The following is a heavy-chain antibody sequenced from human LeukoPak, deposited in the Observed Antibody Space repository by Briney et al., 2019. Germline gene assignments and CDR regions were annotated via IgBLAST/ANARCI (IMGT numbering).Heavy chain of an antibody. CDR2: ISGSDGST. V-gene: IGHV3-23*01. D-gene: IGHD6-19*01. CDR1: GFTFSSYA. CDR3: AKETSGWYLSWFDP. Sequence: GGSLRLSRAASGFTFSSYAMSWVRQAPGKGLEWASAISGSDGSTYYADSVKGRFTISRDNSKNTLYLQMNSLRAEDTAVYYCAKETSGWYLSWFDPWGQGTLVTVSS. J-gene: IGHJ5*02.